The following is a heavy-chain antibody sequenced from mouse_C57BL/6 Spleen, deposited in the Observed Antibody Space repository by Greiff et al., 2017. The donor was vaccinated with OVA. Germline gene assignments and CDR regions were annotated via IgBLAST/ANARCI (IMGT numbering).Heavy chain of an antibody. J-gene: IGHJ4*01. CDR3: AGDSPYYCGSSYGAMDY. CDR1: GYTFTDYY. Sequence: EVQLQQSGPELVKPGASVKISCKASGYTFTDYYMNWVKQSHGKSLEWIGDINPNNGGTSYNQKFKGKATLTVDKSSSTAYMELRSLTSEDSAVYYGAGDSPYYCGSSYGAMDYWGQGTSVTVSS. V-gene: IGHV1-26*01. D-gene: IGHD1-1*01. CDR2: INPNNGGT.